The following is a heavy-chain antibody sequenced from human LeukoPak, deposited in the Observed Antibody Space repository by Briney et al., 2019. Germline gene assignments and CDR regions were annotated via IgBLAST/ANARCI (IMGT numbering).Heavy chain of an antibody. D-gene: IGHD3-10*01. CDR1: GGSISSGGYY. CDR2: IYYSGST. V-gene: IGHV4-31*03. Sequence: SQTLSLTCTVSGGSISSGGYYWSWIRQHPGKGLEWIGYIYYSGSTYYNPSLKSRVTISVDTSKNQFSLKLSSVTAADTAVYYCARDRMVRGVPTPGWFDPWGQGTLVTVSS. J-gene: IGHJ5*02. CDR3: ARDRMVRGVPTPGWFDP.